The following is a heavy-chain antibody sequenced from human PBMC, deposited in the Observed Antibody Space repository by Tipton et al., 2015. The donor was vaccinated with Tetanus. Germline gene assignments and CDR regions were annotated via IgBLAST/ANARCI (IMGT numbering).Heavy chain of an antibody. CDR1: GGSVSRSSHY. CDR3: VRANYEFPKKGPFDY. CDR2: VYHSGST. D-gene: IGHD3-3*01. Sequence: LRLSCTVSGGSVSRSSHYWTWIRQPPGKELEWVGYVYHSGSTNYHPSLKSRVTISVDTSKNQFSLNLRSVITADTAVYYCVRANYEFPKKGPFDYWGPGSLVIVSS. V-gene: IGHV4-61*01. J-gene: IGHJ4*02.